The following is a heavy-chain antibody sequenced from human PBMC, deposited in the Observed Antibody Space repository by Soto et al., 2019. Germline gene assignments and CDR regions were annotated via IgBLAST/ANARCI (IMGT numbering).Heavy chain of an antibody. CDR2: ISSAASYA. Sequence: QVQLVESGGGLVKPGESLRLSCAASGFTFSDYYMSWIRQAPGKGLEWVSYISSAASYANYADSVKGRFTISRDNAKKALELQMNSLRAEYTAIYYCTRDVKGAAAGYFDAWGPGTLVKVSS. V-gene: IGHV3-11*06. D-gene: IGHD6-13*01. J-gene: IGHJ4*02. CDR1: GFTFSDYY. CDR3: TRDVKGAAAGYFDA.